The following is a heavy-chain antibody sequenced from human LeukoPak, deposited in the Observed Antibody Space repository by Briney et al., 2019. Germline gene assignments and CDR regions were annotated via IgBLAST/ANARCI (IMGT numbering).Heavy chain of an antibody. CDR1: GGSISSGSYY. V-gene: IGHV4-61*02. Sequence: SETLSLTCTVSGGSISSGSYYWSWIRQPAGKGLEWIGRIYTSGSTHYNPSLKSRVTISVDTSKNQFSLKLSSVTAADTAVYYCARGSGYYYVDFDYWGQGTLVTASS. J-gene: IGHJ4*02. D-gene: IGHD3-22*01. CDR3: ARGSGYYYVDFDY. CDR2: IYTSGST.